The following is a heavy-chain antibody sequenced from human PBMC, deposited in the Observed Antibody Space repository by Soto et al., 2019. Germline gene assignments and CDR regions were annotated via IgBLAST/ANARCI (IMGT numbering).Heavy chain of an antibody. CDR2: IGTFNGDT. Sequence: ASVKVSCKASGYTFTIYGISWVRQAPGQGPGWMGWIGTFNGDTNYAQQFQGRVTMTTDTSTNTVYMELRSLRSDDTAVYYCARVRAELGYCSGGSCLPYYHGMDVWG. CDR3: ARVRAELGYCSGGSCLPYYHGMDV. V-gene: IGHV1-18*01. CDR1: GYTFTIYG. J-gene: IGHJ6*02. D-gene: IGHD2-15*01.